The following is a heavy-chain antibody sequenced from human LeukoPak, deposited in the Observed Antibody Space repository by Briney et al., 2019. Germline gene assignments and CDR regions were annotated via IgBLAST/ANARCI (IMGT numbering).Heavy chain of an antibody. Sequence: SETLSLTCTISGGSISSYYWSWIRQPPGKVLEWIGYIYYTGSTNHNPSLKSRVTISVDTSKNQFSLKLSSVTAADTAVYYCARGTYYYYYYMDVWGKGTTVTVSS. J-gene: IGHJ6*03. D-gene: IGHD1-1*01. CDR2: IYYTGST. CDR1: GGSISSYY. V-gene: IGHV4-59*08. CDR3: ARGTYYYYYYMDV.